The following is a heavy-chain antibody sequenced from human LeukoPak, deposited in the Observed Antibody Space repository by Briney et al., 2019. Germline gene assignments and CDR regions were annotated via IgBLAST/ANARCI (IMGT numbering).Heavy chain of an antibody. CDR2: INHSGST. V-gene: IGHV4-34*01. CDR3: ARTMVRGVMEYMDV. D-gene: IGHD3-10*01. J-gene: IGHJ6*03. CDR1: GGSFSGYY. Sequence: PSETLSLTCAVYGGSFSGYYWSWIRQPPGKGLEWIGEINHSGSTNYNPFLKSRVTISVDTSKNQFSLKLSSVTAADTAVYYCARTMVRGVMEYMDVWGKGTTVTISS.